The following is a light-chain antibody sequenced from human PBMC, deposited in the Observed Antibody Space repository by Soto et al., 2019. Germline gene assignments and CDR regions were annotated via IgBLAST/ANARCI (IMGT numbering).Light chain of an antibody. CDR1: SSDVGGYNY. V-gene: IGLV2-14*01. CDR3: SSYASSRDVF. CDR2: EVS. Sequence: QSVLTQPASVSGSPGQSITISCTGTSSDVGGYNYVSWYQQYPGKAPKLMIYEVSNRPAGVSNRFSGSKSGNTASLTISGLQAEDEAEYYCSSYASSRDVFFGGGTKVTVL. J-gene: IGLJ2*01.